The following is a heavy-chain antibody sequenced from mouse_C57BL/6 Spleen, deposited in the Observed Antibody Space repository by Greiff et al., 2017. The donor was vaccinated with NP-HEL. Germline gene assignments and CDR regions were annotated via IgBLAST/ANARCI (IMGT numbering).Heavy chain of an antibody. CDR2: IYPGDGDT. V-gene: IGHV1-82*01. J-gene: IGHJ3*01. CDR3: AGHYYGCSYGWFAY. Sequence: VQLQQSGPELVKPGASVKISCKASGYAFSSSWMNWVKQRPGKGLEWIGRIYPGDGDTNYNGKFKGKATLTADKSSSTAYMQLSSLTSEDSAVYFCAGHYYGCSYGWFAYWGQGTLVTVSA. D-gene: IGHD1-1*01. CDR1: GYAFSSSW.